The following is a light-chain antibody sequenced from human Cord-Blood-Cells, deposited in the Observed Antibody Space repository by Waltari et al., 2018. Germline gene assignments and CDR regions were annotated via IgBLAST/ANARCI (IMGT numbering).Light chain of an antibody. CDR1: SSDVGSYNL. J-gene: IGLJ1*01. CDR3: CSYAGSNYV. CDR2: EVS. V-gene: IGLV2-23*02. Sequence: QSALTQPASVSGSPGQSITISCTGTSSDVGSYNLVSWYPQHPGKAPKLMIYEVSKRPSGVSNRFSGSKSGNTASLTISGLQAEDEADYYCCSYAGSNYVFGTGTKVTVL.